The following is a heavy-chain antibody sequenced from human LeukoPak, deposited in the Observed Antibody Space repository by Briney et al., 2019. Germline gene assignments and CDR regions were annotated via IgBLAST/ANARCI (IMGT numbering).Heavy chain of an antibody. CDR3: ARDLTVYGNNPLYYFDY. D-gene: IGHD4-17*01. CDR1: GFTVSSNF. V-gene: IGHV3-66*01. J-gene: IGHJ4*02. Sequence: GGSLRLSCAVSGFTVSSNFMSWVRQAPGKGLEWVSVIYPGGSTYYADSVKGRSTISRDNSKNTVYLQMNSLRAEDTAVYYCARDLTVYGNNPLYYFDYWGQGTLVTVSS. CDR2: IYPGGST.